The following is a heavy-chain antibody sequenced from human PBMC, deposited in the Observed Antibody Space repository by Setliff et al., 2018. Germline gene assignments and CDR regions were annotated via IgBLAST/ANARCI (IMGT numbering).Heavy chain of an antibody. CDR2: ISSSGNTI. CDR1: GFTFSNYE. D-gene: IGHD3-10*01. Sequence: GGSLRLSCAASGFTFSNYEMNWVRQAPGKGLEWISFISSSGNTIYYIDSVKGRFTISRDNSKSTLYLQMNGLRAEDTAIYYCFTGRGYGGQGTQVTVSS. V-gene: IGHV3-48*03. J-gene: IGHJ4*02. CDR3: FTGRGY.